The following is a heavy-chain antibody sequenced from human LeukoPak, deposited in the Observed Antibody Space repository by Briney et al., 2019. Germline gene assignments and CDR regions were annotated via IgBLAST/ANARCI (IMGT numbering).Heavy chain of an antibody. CDR3: ARVSPFGFNAFDV. V-gene: IGHV3-48*03. CDR2: INTVGSTI. J-gene: IGHJ3*01. D-gene: IGHD3-3*01. CDR1: TFALNNYE. Sequence: GGSLRLSCVASTFALNNYEMNWVRQAPGKGLEWISYINTVGSTIYYADSVKGRFTISSDNAEKSLYLQISSLRVEDTAVYYCARVSPFGFNAFDVWGQGTLVTVSS.